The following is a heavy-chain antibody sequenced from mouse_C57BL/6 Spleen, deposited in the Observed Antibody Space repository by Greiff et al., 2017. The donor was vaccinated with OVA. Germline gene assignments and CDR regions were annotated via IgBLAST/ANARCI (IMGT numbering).Heavy chain of an antibody. CDR2: IDPSDSYT. J-gene: IGHJ1*03. Sequence: VKLKEPGAELVMPGASVKLSCKASGYTFTSYWMHWVKQRPGQGLEWIGEIDPSDSYTNYNQKFKGKATLTVDKSSITAYMQLSSLTSEDSAVYYCARSGSSYDWYFDVWGTGTTVTVSS. CDR1: GYTFTSYW. CDR3: ARSGSSYDWYFDV. D-gene: IGHD1-1*01. V-gene: IGHV1-69*01.